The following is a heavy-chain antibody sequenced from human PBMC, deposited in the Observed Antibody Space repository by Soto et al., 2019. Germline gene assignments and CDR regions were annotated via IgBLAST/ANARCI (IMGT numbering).Heavy chain of an antibody. D-gene: IGHD2-15*01. CDR1: GGSISGGGYY. J-gene: IGHJ4*02. Sequence: SETLSLTCTVSGGSISGGGYYWSWIRQHPGKGLEWIGYIYYSGSTYYNPSLKSRVTISVDTSKNQFSLKLSSVTAADTAVYYCARHPLGYCSGGSCLYFDYWGQGTLVTVSS. CDR3: ARHPLGYCSGGSCLYFDY. V-gene: IGHV4-31*03. CDR2: IYYSGST.